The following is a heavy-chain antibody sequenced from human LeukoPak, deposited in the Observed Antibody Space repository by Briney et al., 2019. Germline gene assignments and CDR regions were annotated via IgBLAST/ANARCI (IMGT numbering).Heavy chain of an antibody. J-gene: IGHJ6*02. D-gene: IGHD3-10*01. CDR3: ARDSLPSNMVRGVIPYYYYGMDV. CDR2: IYYSGSS. V-gene: IGHV4-59*12. CDR1: GGSISSYY. Sequence: SETLSLTCTVSGGSISSYYWSWLRQPPGKGLAWIGYIYYSGSSNYNPSLKSRVTMTVDTSKNQFSLKLSSVTAADTAVYYCARDSLPSNMVRGVIPYYYYGMDVWGQGNTVTVSS.